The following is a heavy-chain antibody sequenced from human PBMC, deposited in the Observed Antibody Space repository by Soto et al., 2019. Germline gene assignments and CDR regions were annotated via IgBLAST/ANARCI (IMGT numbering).Heavy chain of an antibody. CDR2: IVVGSGNT. CDR3: AAVGSDCSSTSCYAYYYYGMDV. D-gene: IGHD2-2*01. J-gene: IGHJ6*02. V-gene: IGHV1-58*01. CDR1: GFTFTSSA. Sequence: GASVKVSCKASGFTFTSSAVQWVRQARGQRLEWIGWIVVGSGNTNYAQKFQERVTITRDMSTSTAYMELSSLRSEDTAVYYCAAVGSDCSSTSCYAYYYYGMDVWGQGTTVTVSS.